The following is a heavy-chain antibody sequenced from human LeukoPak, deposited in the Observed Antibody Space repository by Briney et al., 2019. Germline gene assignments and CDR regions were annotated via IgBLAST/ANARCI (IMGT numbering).Heavy chain of an antibody. CDR2: ISWNSGSI. V-gene: IGHV3-9*01. J-gene: IGHJ6*02. Sequence: PGRSLRLSCAASGFTFDDYAMHWVRHAPGKGLEWVSGISWNSGSIGYADSVKGRFTISRDNAKNSLYLQMNSLRAEDTALYYCAKARPPFYNWNGDGMDVWGQGTTVTVSS. D-gene: IGHD1-1*01. CDR3: AKARPPFYNWNGDGMDV. CDR1: GFTFDDYA.